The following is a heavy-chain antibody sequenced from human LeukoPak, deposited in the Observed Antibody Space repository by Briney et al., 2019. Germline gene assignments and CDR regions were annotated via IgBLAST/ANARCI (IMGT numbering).Heavy chain of an antibody. CDR3: VSFYEAY. D-gene: IGHD2/OR15-2a*01. V-gene: IGHV3-74*01. CDR1: GNYW. Sequence: GGSLRLSCAASGNYWMHWVRQAPGKELVWVSHINSDGSWTSYADSVRGRFTISKDNAKNTVYLQMNNLRAEDTAVYYCVSFYEAYWGRGTLVTVSS. CDR2: INSDGSWT. J-gene: IGHJ4*02.